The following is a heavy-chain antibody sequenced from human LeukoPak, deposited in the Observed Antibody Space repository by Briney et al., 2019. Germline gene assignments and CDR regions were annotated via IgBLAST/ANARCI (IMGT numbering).Heavy chain of an antibody. CDR3: AREHSGIAAAGTVEY. J-gene: IGHJ4*02. CDR2: IYYSGST. CDR1: GGSISSSTYY. Sequence: PSETLSLTCTVSGGSISSSTYYWGWIRQPPGKGLEWIGTIYYSGSTYYNPSLKSRVTISLDTSKNQFSLKLSSVTAADTAVYYCAREHSGIAAAGTVEYWGQGPLVTVSS. V-gene: IGHV4-39*07. D-gene: IGHD6-13*01.